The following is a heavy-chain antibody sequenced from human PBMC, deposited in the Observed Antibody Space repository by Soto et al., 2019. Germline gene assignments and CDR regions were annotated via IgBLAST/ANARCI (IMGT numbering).Heavy chain of an antibody. V-gene: IGHV4-61*08. Sequence: SETLSLTCTVSGGSVSSGDFYWSWIRQPPGKGLEWIGYIYYNGSTNYNPSLKSRVTISSDTSKNQFSLRLFSVTAADTAVYYCARERPRTIYNSDYSTYGTDVWGQGXTVTVSS. CDR2: IYYNGST. D-gene: IGHD6-19*01. CDR1: GGSVSSGDFY. J-gene: IGHJ6*02. CDR3: ARERPRTIYNSDYSTYGTDV.